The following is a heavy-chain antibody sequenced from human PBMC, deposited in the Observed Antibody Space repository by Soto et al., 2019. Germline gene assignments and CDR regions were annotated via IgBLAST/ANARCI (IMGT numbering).Heavy chain of an antibody. V-gene: IGHV4-59*08. J-gene: IGHJ5*02. CDR1: GGSLSSYY. Sequence: SETLCLTCVVSGGSLSSYYWSWIRQPPGKGLEWIGYIYYSGSTNYNPSLKSRVTISVDTSKNQFSLKLSSVTAADTAVYYCASPKIAFYNWFDPWGQGTLVTVSS. CDR3: ASPKIAFYNWFDP. D-gene: IGHD3-3*02. CDR2: IYYSGST.